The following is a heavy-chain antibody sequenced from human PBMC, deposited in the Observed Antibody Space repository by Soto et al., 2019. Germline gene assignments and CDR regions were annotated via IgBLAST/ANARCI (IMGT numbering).Heavy chain of an antibody. V-gene: IGHV3-23*01. J-gene: IGHJ6*02. Sequence: PGGSLRLSCAASGFTFSSYAMSWVRQAPGKGLEWVSAISGSGGSTYYADSVKGRFTISRDNSKNTPYLQMNSLRAEDTAVYYCAKHSELLLGELSFLFRPLLSTGMDVWGQGTTVTVSS. CDR3: AKHSELLLGELSFLFRPLLSTGMDV. D-gene: IGHD3-16*02. CDR2: ISGSGGST. CDR1: GFTFSSYA.